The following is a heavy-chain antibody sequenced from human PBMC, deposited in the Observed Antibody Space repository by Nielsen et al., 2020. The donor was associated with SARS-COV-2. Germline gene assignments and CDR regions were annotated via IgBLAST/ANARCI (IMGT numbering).Heavy chain of an antibody. CDR1: GGSISSYY. CDR3: ARLKLVATFRLFDY. Sequence: SETLSLTCTVSGGSISSYYWSWIRQPPGKGLEWIGYIYYSGSTNYNPSLKSRVTISVDTSKNQFSLKLSSVTAADTAVYYCARLKLVATFRLFDYWGQGTLVTVSS. V-gene: IGHV4-59*08. D-gene: IGHD5-12*01. J-gene: IGHJ4*02. CDR2: IYYSGST.